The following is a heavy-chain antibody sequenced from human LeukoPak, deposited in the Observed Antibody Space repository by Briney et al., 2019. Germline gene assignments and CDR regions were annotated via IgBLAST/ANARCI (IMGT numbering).Heavy chain of an antibody. J-gene: IGHJ4*02. Sequence: SETLSLTCTVSGYSISSGYYWSWIRQPPGKGLEWIGYIYYTGSTNYNPSFKSRVTISVDTSKNQFSLKLSSVTAADTAVYYCARVDSSNWYEYRGYFDYWGQGTLVTVSS. CDR3: ARVDSSNWYEYRGYFDY. CDR1: GYSISSGYY. CDR2: IYYTGST. D-gene: IGHD6-13*01. V-gene: IGHV4-61*01.